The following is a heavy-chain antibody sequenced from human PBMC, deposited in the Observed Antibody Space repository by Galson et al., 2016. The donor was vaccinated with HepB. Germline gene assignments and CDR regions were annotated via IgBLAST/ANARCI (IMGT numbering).Heavy chain of an antibody. Sequence: SLRLSCAASGLPFSTYSMNWVRQAPGKGLEWVSYIHSDSSYIYYADSVNGRFTISRDNAKKSLSLRMNSLRAEDTAVYYCVRDSHFGAFDIRGQGTMVTVSS. CDR3: VRDSHFGAFDI. CDR2: IHSDSSYI. V-gene: IGHV3-21*01. J-gene: IGHJ3*02. D-gene: IGHD3-10*01. CDR1: GLPFSTYS.